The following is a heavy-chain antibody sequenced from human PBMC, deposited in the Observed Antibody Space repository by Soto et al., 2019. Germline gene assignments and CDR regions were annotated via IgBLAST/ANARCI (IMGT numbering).Heavy chain of an antibody. CDR2: ISGSGGST. CDR3: AKGPPRYCSSTSCYGREYTRGENDWFDP. Sequence: GGSLRLSCAASGFTFSSYAMSWVRQAPGKGLEWVSAISGSGGSTYYADSVKGRFTISRDNSKNTLYLQMNSLRAEDTAVYYCAKGPPRYCSSTSCYGREYTRGENDWFDPWGQGTLVTVSS. D-gene: IGHD2-2*01. V-gene: IGHV3-23*01. CDR1: GFTFSSYA. J-gene: IGHJ5*02.